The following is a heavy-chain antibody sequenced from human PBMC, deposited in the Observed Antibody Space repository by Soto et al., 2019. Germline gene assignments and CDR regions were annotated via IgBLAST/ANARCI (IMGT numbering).Heavy chain of an antibody. CDR1: GYTFTSYY. D-gene: IGHD3-22*01. Sequence: QVQLVQSGAAVKKPGASVKVSCKASGYTFTSYYMHWVRQAPGQGLEWMGIINPSGGSPSYAQKFQGRVTKTGDTSTSRVHMELSSLRSEDTAVYYCASSDSSGYDEGRVPYWGQGTLVTVSS. CDR3: ASSDSSGYDEGRVPY. CDR2: INPSGGSP. V-gene: IGHV1-46*01. J-gene: IGHJ4*02.